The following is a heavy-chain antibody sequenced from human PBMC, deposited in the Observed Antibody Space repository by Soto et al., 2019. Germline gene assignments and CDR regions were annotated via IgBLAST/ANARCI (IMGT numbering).Heavy chain of an antibody. D-gene: IGHD2-15*01. CDR3: AKDGVEVYCSGGSCYGRGRRFDP. CDR1: GFTFSSYA. Sequence: GGSLRLSCAASGFTFSSYAMSWVRQAPGKGLEWVSAISGSGGSTYYADSVKGRFTISRDNSKNTLYLQMNSLRAEDTAVYYCAKDGVEVYCSGGSCYGRGRRFDPWGQGTLVTVSS. J-gene: IGHJ5*02. V-gene: IGHV3-23*01. CDR2: ISGSGGST.